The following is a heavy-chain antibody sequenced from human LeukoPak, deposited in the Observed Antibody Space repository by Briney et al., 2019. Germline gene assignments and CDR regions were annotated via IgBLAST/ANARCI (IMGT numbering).Heavy chain of an antibody. V-gene: IGHV1-2*02. J-gene: IGHJ4*02. CDR3: ARASYYYDSSGYYYPGDY. CDR2: INPNSGGT. Sequence: ASVKVSCKASGYTFTGYYMHWVRQAPGQGLEWMGWINPNSGGTNYAQKFQGGVTMTRDTSISTAYMELSRLRSDDTAVYYCARASYYYDSSGYYYPGDYWGQGTLVTVSS. CDR1: GYTFTGYY. D-gene: IGHD3-22*01.